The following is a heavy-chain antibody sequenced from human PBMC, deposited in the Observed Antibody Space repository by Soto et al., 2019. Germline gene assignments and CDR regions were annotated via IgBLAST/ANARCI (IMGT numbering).Heavy chain of an antibody. J-gene: IGHJ3*02. CDR3: ARVGGYSSGWYWAFDI. Sequence: GGSLRLSCAASGFTFSSYDMHWVRQATGKGLEWVSAIGTAGDTYYPGSVKGRFTISRENAKNSLYLQMNSLRAGDTAVYYCARVGGYSSGWYWAFDIWGQGTMVTVSS. CDR1: GFTFSSYD. CDR2: IGTAGDT. D-gene: IGHD6-19*01. V-gene: IGHV3-13*01.